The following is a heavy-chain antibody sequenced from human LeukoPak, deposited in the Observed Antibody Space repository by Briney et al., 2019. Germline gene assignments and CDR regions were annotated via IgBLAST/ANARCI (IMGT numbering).Heavy chain of an antibody. J-gene: IGHJ2*01. D-gene: IGHD2-15*01. CDR1: VGSLKKENYC. V-gene: IGHV4-39*01. Sequence: PSETLCLSCTFSVGSLKKENYCWGCIRQSPGNGLGWIVYIYFSGTTYSRPSLKSRVTISVDTSNNQFCRKLRSLPAATTAVYYCARYRYCLSSWCRGRERYFPLWGRGTLVTVSS. CDR2: IYFSGTT. CDR3: ARYRYCLSSWCRGRERYFPL.